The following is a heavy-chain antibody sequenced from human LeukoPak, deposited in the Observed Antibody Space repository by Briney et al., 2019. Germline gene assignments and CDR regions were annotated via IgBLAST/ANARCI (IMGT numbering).Heavy chain of an antibody. CDR3: TRDVYYYDSSVPGY. CDR2: IRSKAYGGTT. CDR1: GFTFGDYA. Sequence: GRSLRLSCTASGFTFGDYAMRWVRQAPGKGMVGVGFIRSKAYGGTTEYAASVKGRFTISRDDSRSIAYLQMNSLKTEDTAVYYCTRDVYYYDSSVPGYWGQGTLVTVSS. V-gene: IGHV3-49*04. D-gene: IGHD3-22*01. J-gene: IGHJ4*02.